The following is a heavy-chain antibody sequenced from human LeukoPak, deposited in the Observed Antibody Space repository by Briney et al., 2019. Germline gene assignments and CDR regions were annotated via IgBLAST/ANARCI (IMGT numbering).Heavy chain of an antibody. Sequence: SETLSLTCTVSGGSISSYHWSWIRQPPGKGLEWIGYIYYSGSTNYNPSLKSRVTMSVDTSKNQFSLKLSSVTAADTAVYYCARDFYDFWSGYDPGYSSSAFDIWGQGTMVTVSS. V-gene: IGHV4-59*12. CDR1: GGSISSYH. D-gene: IGHD3-3*01. J-gene: IGHJ3*02. CDR2: IYYSGST. CDR3: ARDFYDFWSGYDPGYSSSAFDI.